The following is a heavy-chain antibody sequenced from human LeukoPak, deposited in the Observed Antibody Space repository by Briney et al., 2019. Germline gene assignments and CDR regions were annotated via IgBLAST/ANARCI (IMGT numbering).Heavy chain of an antibody. CDR3: AREEYYYDSSLPLFDY. CDR2: INPSGGST. V-gene: IGHV1-46*01. CDR1: GYTFTSYY. Sequence: ASVKVSCNAPGYTFTSYYMHWVRQAPGQGLEWMGIINPSGGSTSYAQKFQGRVTMTRDTSTSTVYMELSSLRSEDTAVYYCAREEYYYDSSLPLFDYWGQGTLVTVSS. J-gene: IGHJ4*02. D-gene: IGHD3-22*01.